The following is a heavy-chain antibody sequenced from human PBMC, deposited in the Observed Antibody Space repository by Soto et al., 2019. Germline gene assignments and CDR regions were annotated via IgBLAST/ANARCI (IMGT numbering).Heavy chain of an antibody. J-gene: IGHJ3*02. CDR1: GGTFSSYT. D-gene: IGHD3-3*01. CDR3: AAPRHDFWSGDDDGDAFDI. V-gene: IGHV1-69*02. Sequence: QVQLVQSGAEVKKPGSSVKVSCKASGGTFSSYTISWVRQAPAQGLEWMGRIIPILGIANYAQKFQGRVTITADKSTSTAYMELSSLRSEDTAVYYCAAPRHDFWSGDDDGDAFDIWGQGTMVTVSS. CDR2: IIPILGIA.